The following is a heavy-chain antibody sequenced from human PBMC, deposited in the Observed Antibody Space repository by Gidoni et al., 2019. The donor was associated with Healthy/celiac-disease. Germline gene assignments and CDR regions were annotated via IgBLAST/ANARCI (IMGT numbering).Heavy chain of an antibody. Sequence: QVQLVQSGAEVKKPGASVTVSCKASGYTFTSYGIRWVRQAPGQGLEWRGWISAYNGNTNNAQKLQGRVTMTTYTSTSTAYMELRSLGSDDTAVYYCARDRYYDVWSGYYYYYYGMDVWGQGTTVTVSS. D-gene: IGHD3-3*01. CDR1: GYTFTSYG. J-gene: IGHJ6*02. CDR2: ISAYNGNT. CDR3: ARDRYYDVWSGYYYYYYGMDV. V-gene: IGHV1-18*01.